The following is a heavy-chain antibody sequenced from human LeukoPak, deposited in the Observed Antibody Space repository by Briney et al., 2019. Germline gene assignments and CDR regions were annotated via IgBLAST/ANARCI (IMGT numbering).Heavy chain of an antibody. CDR1: GYTFTSYY. Sequence: SVKVSCKASGYTFTSYYMHWVRQAPGQGLEWMGGIIPIFGTANYAQRFQGRVTITADESTSTAYMELSSLRSEDTAVYYCARARNHYYDSSGDAFDIWGQGTMVTVSS. D-gene: IGHD3-22*01. CDR3: ARARNHYYDSSGDAFDI. J-gene: IGHJ3*02. CDR2: IIPIFGTA. V-gene: IGHV1-69*13.